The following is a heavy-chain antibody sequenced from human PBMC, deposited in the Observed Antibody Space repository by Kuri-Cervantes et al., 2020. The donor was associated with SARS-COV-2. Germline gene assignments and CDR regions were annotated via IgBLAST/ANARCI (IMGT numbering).Heavy chain of an antibody. J-gene: IGHJ4*02. D-gene: IGHD3/OR15-3a*01. Sequence: LSCSVSGFSVTSGSYYWSWLRQSPGKGLEWIGYIYYGGSTTYNPALKSRATISIDMTNNQFFLNLKGASAADTAVYYCARGFWTGFLFDSWGQGSLVTVSS. CDR1: GFSVTSGSYY. V-gene: IGHV4-61*01. CDR2: IYYGGST. CDR3: ARGFWTGFLFDS.